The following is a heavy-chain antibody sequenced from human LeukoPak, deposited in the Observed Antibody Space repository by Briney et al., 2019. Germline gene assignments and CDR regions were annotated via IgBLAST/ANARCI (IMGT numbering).Heavy chain of an antibody. V-gene: IGHV1-8*01. J-gene: IGHJ3*02. Sequence: ASVKVSCKASGYTFTSYDINWVRQATGQGLEWMGWMNPNSGNTGYAQKFQGRVTMTRNTSISTAYMELSSLRSEDTAVYYCTRVYYDSSGPNDAFDIWGQGTMVTVSS. D-gene: IGHD3-22*01. CDR3: TRVYYDSSGPNDAFDI. CDR2: MNPNSGNT. CDR1: GYTFTSYD.